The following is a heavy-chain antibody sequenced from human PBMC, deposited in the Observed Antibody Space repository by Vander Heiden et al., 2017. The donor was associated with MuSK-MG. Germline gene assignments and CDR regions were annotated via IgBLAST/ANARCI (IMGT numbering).Heavy chain of an antibody. CDR3: AKETVWSRDSSGSNFDY. V-gene: IGHV3-23*01. J-gene: IGHJ4*02. CDR2: ISGSGGST. Sequence: EVQLLESGGGLVQPGGSLRLSCAASGFTFRSYAMSWVRQAPGKGLEWVSAISGSGGSTYYADSVKGRFTISRDNSKNTLYLQMNSLRAEDTAVYYCAKETVWSRDSSGSNFDYWGQGTLVTVSS. CDR1: GFTFRSYA. D-gene: IGHD3-22*01.